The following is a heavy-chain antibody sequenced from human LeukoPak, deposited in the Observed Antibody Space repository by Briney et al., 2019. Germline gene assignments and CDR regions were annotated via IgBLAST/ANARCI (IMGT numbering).Heavy chain of an antibody. D-gene: IGHD4-17*01. V-gene: IGHV4-4*09. CDR2: IYTSSST. CDR1: GGSLSSYY. J-gene: IGHJ3*02. Sequence: SETLSLTCTVPGGSLSSYYWCWIRQPPGKGLEWIGYIYTSSSTNYTPSLKSLDTRLVDSSKNQYSLQLSSVTAADTADYYGAVTTVTTFNSFDIWGQGTMVTVSS. CDR3: AVTTVTTFNSFDI.